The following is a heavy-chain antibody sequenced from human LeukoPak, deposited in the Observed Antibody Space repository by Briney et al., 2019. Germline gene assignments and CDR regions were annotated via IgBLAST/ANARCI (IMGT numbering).Heavy chain of an antibody. CDR2: INHSGST. J-gene: IGHJ6*04. CDR3: ARAGRNPPLLRHFDWFGTYGMDV. V-gene: IGHV4-34*01. D-gene: IGHD3-9*01. CDR1: GGSFSGYY. Sequence: SETLSLTCAVYGGSFSGYYWSWIRQPPGKGLEWIGEINHSGSTNYNPSLKSRVTISVDTSKNQFSLKLSSVTAADTAVYYCARAGRNPPLLRHFDWFGTYGMDVWGKGTTVTVSS.